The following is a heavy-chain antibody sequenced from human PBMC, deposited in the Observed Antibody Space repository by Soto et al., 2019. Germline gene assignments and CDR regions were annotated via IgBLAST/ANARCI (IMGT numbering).Heavy chain of an antibody. J-gene: IGHJ2*01. CDR2: IYYSGST. V-gene: IGHV4-31*03. Sequence: QVQLQESGPGLVKPSQTLSLTCTVSGGSISSGGYYWSWIRQHPGKGLEWIGYIYYSGSTYYNPSLKSRVTISVDTSKNQFSLKLSSVTAADTAVYYCARGGVVPAAMYPWYFDLWGRGTLVTVSS. CDR3: ARGGVVPAAMYPWYFDL. D-gene: IGHD2-2*01. CDR1: GGSISSGGYY.